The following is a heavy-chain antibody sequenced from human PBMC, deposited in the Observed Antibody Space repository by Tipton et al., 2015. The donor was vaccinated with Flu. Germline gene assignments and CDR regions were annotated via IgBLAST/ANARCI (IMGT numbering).Heavy chain of an antibody. CDR2: MYYSGIT. J-gene: IGHJ4*02. CDR3: ARRSDYLDY. D-gene: IGHD2-15*01. Sequence: LRLSCAVYGGSFSGYYWSWIRQPPGKGLEWIGTMYYSGITYYNPSLQSRVTMSVDTSNNQISLKLNSVTAADTAVYYCARRSDYLDYWGQGTLVTVSS. V-gene: IGHV4-34*01. CDR1: GGSFSGYY.